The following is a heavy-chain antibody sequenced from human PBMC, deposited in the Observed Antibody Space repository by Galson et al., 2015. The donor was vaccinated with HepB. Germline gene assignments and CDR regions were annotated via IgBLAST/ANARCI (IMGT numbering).Heavy chain of an antibody. Sequence: SVKVSCKASGGTFKTYAISWVRQAPGHGLEWMGGIFPIFGTANYAPSFQGRVTIIADASTSTVYMELSSLRSEDTAVYYCATVPLDYYDSGGRPYYFNYWGQGPLVTVSS. CDR1: GGTFKTYA. D-gene: IGHD3-22*01. CDR3: ATVPLDYYDSGGRPYYFNY. J-gene: IGHJ4*02. V-gene: IGHV1-69*13. CDR2: IFPIFGTA.